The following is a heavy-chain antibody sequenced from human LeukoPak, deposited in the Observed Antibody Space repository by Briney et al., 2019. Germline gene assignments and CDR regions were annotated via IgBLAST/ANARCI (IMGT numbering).Heavy chain of an antibody. Sequence: SETLSLTCAVYGGSFSGYYWSWIRQPPGKGLEWIGEINHSGSTNYNPSLKSRVTISVDTSKNQFSLHLNSVTPEDTAVYYCAREVDILVVTGVNFDYWGQGTLVTVSS. CDR1: GGSFSGYY. V-gene: IGHV4-34*01. CDR3: AREVDILVVTGVNFDY. D-gene: IGHD2-21*02. CDR2: INHSGST. J-gene: IGHJ4*02.